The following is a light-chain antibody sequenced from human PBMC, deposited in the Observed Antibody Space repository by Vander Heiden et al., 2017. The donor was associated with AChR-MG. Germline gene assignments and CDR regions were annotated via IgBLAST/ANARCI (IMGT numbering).Light chain of an antibody. CDR2: EVS. CDR1: SSDVGSYNR. CDR3: SSYTSSSPPV. J-gene: IGLJ3*02. V-gene: IGLV2-18*02. Sequence: QSALTPPPSVSGSPGQSVPITCTGTSSDVGSYNRVYWYQQPPGTAHKHMIYEVSKRPSGVPDRFSVSKSGNTASLTISGLQAEDEADYYCSSYTSSSPPVFGGGTKLTVL.